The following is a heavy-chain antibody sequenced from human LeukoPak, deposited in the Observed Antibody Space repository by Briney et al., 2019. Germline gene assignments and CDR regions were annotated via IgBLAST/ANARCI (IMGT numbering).Heavy chain of an antibody. V-gene: IGHV1-69*04. Sequence: SVKVSCKASGGTFSSYAISWVRQAPGQGLEWMGRIIPILGIANYAQKFQGRVTITADKSTSTAYMELSSLRSEDTAVYYCARGTTVTTSSDYWGQGTLVTVSS. CDR2: IIPILGIA. CDR3: ARGTTVTTSSDY. CDR1: GGTFSSYA. D-gene: IGHD4-17*01. J-gene: IGHJ4*02.